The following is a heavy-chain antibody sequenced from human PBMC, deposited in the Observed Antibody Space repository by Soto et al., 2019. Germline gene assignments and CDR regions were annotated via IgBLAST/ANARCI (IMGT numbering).Heavy chain of an antibody. CDR2: IIPISGTA. D-gene: IGHD2-2*01. CDR1: GGTFSSYA. V-gene: IGHV1-69*01. J-gene: IGHJ6*02. CDR3: ARSQGSSTSLEIYYYYYYGMDV. Sequence: QVQLVQSGAAVKKPGSSVKVSCKASGGTFSSYAISWVRQAPGQGLEWMGGIIPISGTANYAQKFQGRVTITADEATSKAYMELSSLRSEDTAAYYCARSQGSSTSLEIYYYYYYGMDVWGQGTTVTVSS.